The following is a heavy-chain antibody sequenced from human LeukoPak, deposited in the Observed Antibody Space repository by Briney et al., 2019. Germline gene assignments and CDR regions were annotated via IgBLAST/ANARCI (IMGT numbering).Heavy chain of an antibody. J-gene: IGHJ5*02. Sequence: PGRSLRLSCAASGFTFSSYGMHWVRQAPGKGLEWVAVISYDGSNKYYADSVKGRFTISRDNSKNTLYLQMNSLRAEDTAVYYCARGEVAGPFDPWGQGTLVTVSS. D-gene: IGHD6-19*01. CDR3: ARGEVAGPFDP. V-gene: IGHV3-30*03. CDR1: GFTFSSYG. CDR2: ISYDGSNK.